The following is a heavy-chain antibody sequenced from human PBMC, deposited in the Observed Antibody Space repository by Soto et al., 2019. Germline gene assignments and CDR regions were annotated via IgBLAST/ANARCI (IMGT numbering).Heavy chain of an antibody. V-gene: IGHV3-9*01. J-gene: IGHJ4*02. Sequence: EVQLVESGGGLVQPGRSLRLSCAASGFTFDDYAMHWVRQAPGKGLEWVSGISWNSGSIGYADSVKGRFTISRDNAKNSLYLQMNSLRAEDTAVYYCARKAGPGYFDYWGQGTLVTVSS. CDR2: ISWNSGSI. CDR3: ARKAGPGYFDY. D-gene: IGHD6-19*01. CDR1: GFTFDDYA.